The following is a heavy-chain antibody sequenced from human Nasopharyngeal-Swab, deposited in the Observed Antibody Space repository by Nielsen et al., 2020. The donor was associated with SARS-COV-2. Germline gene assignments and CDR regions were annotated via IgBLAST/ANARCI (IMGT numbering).Heavy chain of an antibody. CDR2: ISSNGGST. CDR3: ARNGGSWELTGNVGMDV. CDR1: GFTFSSYA. Sequence: GESLKISCAASGFTFSSYAMHWVRQAPGKGLEYVSAISSNGGSTYYANSVKGRFTISRDNSKNTLYLQMGSLRAEDMAVYYCARNGGSWELTGNVGMDVWGQGTTVTVSS. V-gene: IGHV3-64*01. D-gene: IGHD1-26*01. J-gene: IGHJ6*02.